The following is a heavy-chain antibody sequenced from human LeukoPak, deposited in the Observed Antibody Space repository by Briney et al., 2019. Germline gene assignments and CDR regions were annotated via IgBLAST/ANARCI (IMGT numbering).Heavy chain of an antibody. CDR1: GFTFSSYA. V-gene: IGHV3-23*01. J-gene: IGHJ4*02. Sequence: GGSLRLSCAASGFTFSSYAMSWVRQAPGKGLEWVSAISGSGGSTYYADSVKGRFTISRDNSKNTLYLQTNSLRAEDTAVYYCAKVPGQNTVIPDYWGQGTLVTVSS. CDR3: AKVPGQNTVIPDY. CDR2: ISGSGGST. D-gene: IGHD4-11*01.